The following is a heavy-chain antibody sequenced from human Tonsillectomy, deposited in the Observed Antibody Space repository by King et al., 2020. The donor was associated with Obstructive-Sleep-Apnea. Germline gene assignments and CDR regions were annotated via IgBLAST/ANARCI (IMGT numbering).Heavy chain of an antibody. D-gene: IGHD3-10*01. CDR2: INHSGST. V-gene: IGHV4-34*01. CDR1: GGSFSGYY. CDR3: ARLQLGSGRSWFDP. J-gene: IGHJ5*02. Sequence: VQLQQWGAGLLKPSETLSLTFAVYGGSFSGYYWSWIRQPPGKGLEYIGEINHSGSTNYNPSLKIRVTLSFDTSKNQFSLKLSSVTAADTAVYYCARLQLGSGRSWFDPWGQGARVTVSS.